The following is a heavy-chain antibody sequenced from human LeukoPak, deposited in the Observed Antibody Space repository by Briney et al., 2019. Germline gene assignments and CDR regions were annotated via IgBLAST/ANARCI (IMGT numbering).Heavy chain of an antibody. CDR3: ARVNIVATFGFDP. Sequence: ASVKVPCKASGYTFTSYYMHWVRQAPGQGLEWMGIINPSGGSTSYAQKFQGRVTMTRDMSTSTVYMELSSLRSEDTAVYYCARVNIVATFGFDPWGQGTLVTVSS. D-gene: IGHD5-12*01. CDR2: INPSGGST. V-gene: IGHV1-46*01. CDR1: GYTFTSYY. J-gene: IGHJ5*02.